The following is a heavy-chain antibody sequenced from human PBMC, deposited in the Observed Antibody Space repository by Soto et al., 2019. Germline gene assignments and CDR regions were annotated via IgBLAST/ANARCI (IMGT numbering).Heavy chain of an antibody. CDR3: AGLMDTIFDRFDY. J-gene: IGHJ4*02. V-gene: IGHV3-73*02. D-gene: IGHD5-18*01. CDR1: GFSLSGSF. CDR2: IASRAHNYAT. Sequence: EVEVVESGGGLVQPGGSLKLSCAASGFSLSGSFIHWVRQAPGKGREWVGRIASRAHNYATAYGTSVQGRFTVSRDDSLNTAYLKTNALKTEDTVVYFCAGLMDTIFDRFDYWGRGLLVTVSA.